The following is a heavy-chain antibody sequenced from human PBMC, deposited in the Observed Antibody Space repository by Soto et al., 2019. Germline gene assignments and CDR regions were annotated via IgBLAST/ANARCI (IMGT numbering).Heavy chain of an antibody. CDR3: ARQRGRSWYYFDY. CDR1: GGSISSSSYY. D-gene: IGHD6-13*01. J-gene: IGHJ4*02. V-gene: IGHV4-39*01. Sequence: PSETLSLTCTVSGGSISSSSYYWGWIRQPPGKGLEWIGSIYYSGSTYYNPSLKSRVTISVDTSKNQFSLKLSSVTAADTAVYYCARQRGRSWYYFDYWGQGTLVTVSS. CDR2: IYYSGST.